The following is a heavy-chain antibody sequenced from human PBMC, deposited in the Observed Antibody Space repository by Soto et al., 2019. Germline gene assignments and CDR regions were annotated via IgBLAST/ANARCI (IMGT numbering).Heavy chain of an antibody. Sequence: GGSLRLSCVASGFTFSNDWMSWVRQAPGEGLEWVATIKQDESEKYYVDSVKGRFTVSRDNTKNSLYLQMNGLRAGDTAVYYCARGDYFDRRFDFWGQGALVTVSS. J-gene: IGHJ4*02. CDR3: ARGDYFDRRFDF. CDR1: GFTFSNDW. V-gene: IGHV3-7*03. CDR2: IKQDESEK. D-gene: IGHD3-9*01.